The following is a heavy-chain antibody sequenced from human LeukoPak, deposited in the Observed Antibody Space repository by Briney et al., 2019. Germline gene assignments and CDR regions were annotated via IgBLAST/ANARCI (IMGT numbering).Heavy chain of an antibody. CDR1: GFTFTSYA. Sequence: GGSLRLSCAASGFTFTSYAMSWVRQAPGKGLEWVSGISGRGGRTYYADSVKGRFTISRDNSKNTLYLQMNSLRAEDTAVYYCAKSGGYYYDSSGYSSYYYYGMDVWGQGTTVTVSS. V-gene: IGHV3-23*01. CDR3: AKSGGYYYDSSGYSSYYYYGMDV. J-gene: IGHJ6*02. CDR2: ISGRGGRT. D-gene: IGHD3-22*01.